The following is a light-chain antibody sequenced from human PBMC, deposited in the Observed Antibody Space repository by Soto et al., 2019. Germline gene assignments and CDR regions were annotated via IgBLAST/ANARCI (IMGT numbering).Light chain of an antibody. CDR3: QQYNNWPPIT. CDR1: QSINTN. Sequence: IVMNQSAGTLSLYTGERATFSCRASQSINTNLAWFQLKPGQAPRLLIYGASIRAAGIPARFSGSGSGTEFTLTISSLQSEDLGVYYCQQYNNWPPITFGQGTLLEIK. J-gene: IGKJ5*01. CDR2: GAS. V-gene: IGKV3-15*01.